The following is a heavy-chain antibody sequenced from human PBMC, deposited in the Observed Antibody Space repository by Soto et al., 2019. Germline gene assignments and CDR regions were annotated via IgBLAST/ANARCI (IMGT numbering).Heavy chain of an antibody. D-gene: IGHD2-21*01. CDR1: GGTFSSYR. J-gene: IGHJ4*02. CDR3: AREGVHNFTDYYFDY. CDR2: IVPIYRTA. V-gene: IGHV1-69*13. Sequence: ASVKVSCKASGGTFSSYRINWVRQAPGQGLEWVGGIVPIYRTADYAQKFQGRVTITADESARTSYMELRSLKSQDTALYYCAREGVHNFTDYYFDYWGQGTLVTVSS.